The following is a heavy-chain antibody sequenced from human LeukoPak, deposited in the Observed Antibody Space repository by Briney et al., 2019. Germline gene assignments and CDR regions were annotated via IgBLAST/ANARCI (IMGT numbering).Heavy chain of an antibody. CDR3: ARMETLYYIDY. J-gene: IGHJ4*02. CDR1: GDSISNSY. D-gene: IGHD1-1*01. V-gene: IGHV4-59*08. CDR2: IYDSGST. Sequence: SETLSLTCTVSGDSISNSYWSWIRQPPGKGLEWIAYIYDSGSTNYNPSLKSRLTISRDTSKNQFSLKLSSVTAADTAVYYCARMETLYYIDYWGQGTLVTVSS.